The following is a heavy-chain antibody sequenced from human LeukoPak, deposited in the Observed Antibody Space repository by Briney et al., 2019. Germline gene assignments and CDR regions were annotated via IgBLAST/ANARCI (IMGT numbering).Heavy chain of an antibody. Sequence: GGPLRLFCSASGFTFSSYSMRWGRQAPGEGLEWVSSISGSGGSTYYADSVKGRCTISRDNSKNTLYLQMNSLRAEDTAVYYCAKVAWSIVATLPFDYWGQGTLVTVSS. D-gene: IGHD5-12*01. CDR3: AKVAWSIVATLPFDY. J-gene: IGHJ4*02. V-gene: IGHV3-23*01. CDR2: ISGSGGST. CDR1: GFTFSSYS.